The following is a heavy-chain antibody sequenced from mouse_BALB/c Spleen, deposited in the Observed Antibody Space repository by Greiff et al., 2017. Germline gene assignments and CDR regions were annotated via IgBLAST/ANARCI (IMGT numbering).Heavy chain of an antibody. CDR2: IYPGNSDT. CDR3: TRNYYGSSGYFDV. J-gene: IGHJ1*01. V-gene: IGHV1-5*01. CDR1: GYTFTSYW. Sequence: VHVKQSGTVLARPGASVKMSCKASGYTFTSYWMHWVKQRPGQGLEWIGAIYPGNSDTSYNQKFKGKAKLTAVTSTSTAYMELSSLTNEDSAVYYCTRNYYGSSGYFDVWGAGTTVTVSS. D-gene: IGHD1-1*01.